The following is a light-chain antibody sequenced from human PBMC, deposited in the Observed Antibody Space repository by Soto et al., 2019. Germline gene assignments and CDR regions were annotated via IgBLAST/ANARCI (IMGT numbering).Light chain of an antibody. V-gene: IGKV3-20*01. CDR2: GAS. J-gene: IGKJ1*01. CDR1: QSVTSSY. Sequence: EIVLTQSPGTLSLSPGERATLSCRASQSVTSSYLAWFQQKPGQAPRLLIYGASNRATGIPDRFSGSGSGTDFTLTISRLEPEDFAVYYRQYYVSSPRTFGQGTKVEIK. CDR3: QYYVSSPRT.